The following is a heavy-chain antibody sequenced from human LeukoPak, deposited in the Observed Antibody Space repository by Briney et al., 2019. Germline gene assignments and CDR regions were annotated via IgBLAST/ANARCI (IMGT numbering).Heavy chain of an antibody. J-gene: IGHJ4*02. V-gene: IGHV4-38-2*02. Sequence: SETLSLTCSVSGYSIRSGYYWGWIRQPPGKGLERLGSIYYSGSTYYNPSLKSRVTISVDTSKNQFSLKLNSVAAADTAVYYCSRGGSGNYHQVDSWGQGTLVTVSS. CDR2: IYYSGST. CDR3: SRGGSGNYHQVDS. D-gene: IGHD1-26*01. CDR1: GYSIRSGYY.